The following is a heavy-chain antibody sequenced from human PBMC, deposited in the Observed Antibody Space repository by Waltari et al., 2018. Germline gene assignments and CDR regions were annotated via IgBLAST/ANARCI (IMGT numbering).Heavy chain of an antibody. CDR3: ARGASLGY. V-gene: IGHV3-74*01. J-gene: IGHJ4*02. CDR2: INRDGMAT. Sequence: EVQLVESGGGLVQPGGSLRLSCAASGFTLSSYWMHWVRQAPGKGLVWVARINRDGMATTYADSVRGRFTISSDNAKNTLYLQMNSLKAEDTAVYYCARGASLGYWGQGTRVTVSS. CDR1: GFTLSSYW.